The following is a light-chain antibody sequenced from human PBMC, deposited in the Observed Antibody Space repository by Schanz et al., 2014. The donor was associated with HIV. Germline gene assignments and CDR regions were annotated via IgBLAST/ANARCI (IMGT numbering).Light chain of an antibody. J-gene: IGLJ1*01. CDR3: QSYDSSLGYV. V-gene: IGLV1-40*01. CDR2: GNS. CDR1: SSNIGAGYD. Sequence: QSVLTQPPSVSGAPGQRVTISCTGSSSNIGAGYDVHWYQQLPGTAPKLLIYGNSNRPSGVPDRFSGSKSGTSASLAITGLQVEDEAEYFCQSYDSSLGYVFGTGTKLTVL.